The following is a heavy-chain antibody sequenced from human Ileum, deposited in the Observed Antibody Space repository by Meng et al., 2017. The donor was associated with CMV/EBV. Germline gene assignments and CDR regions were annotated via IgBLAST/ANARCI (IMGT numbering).Heavy chain of an antibody. CDR1: GFTFSSYA. CDR3: AKSRDSGYDLIDF. V-gene: IGHV3-23*01. D-gene: IGHD5-12*01. Sequence: GGSLRLSCAASGFTFSSYAMNWVRQAPGKGLEWVSTISGSGVSTYYADSLKGRFTISRDNSQNTVYLQMNSLRAEDTAVYYCAKSRDSGYDLIDFWGQGKLVNGAS. J-gene: IGHJ4*02. CDR2: ISGSGVST.